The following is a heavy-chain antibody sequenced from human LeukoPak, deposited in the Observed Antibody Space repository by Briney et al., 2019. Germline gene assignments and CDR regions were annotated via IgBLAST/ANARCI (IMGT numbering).Heavy chain of an antibody. Sequence: SETLSLTCTVSGGSISSYYWSWIRQPPGKGLEWIGYIYYSGGTNYNPSLKSRVTISVDTSKNQFSLKLSSVTAADTAVYYCARAPDYHRVDYWGQGTLVTVSS. J-gene: IGHJ4*02. CDR2: IYYSGGT. V-gene: IGHV4-59*01. CDR1: GGSISSYY. CDR3: ARAPDYHRVDY. D-gene: IGHD4-11*01.